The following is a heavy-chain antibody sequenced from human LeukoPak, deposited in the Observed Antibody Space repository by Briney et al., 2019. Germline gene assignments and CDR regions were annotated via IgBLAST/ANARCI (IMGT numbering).Heavy chain of an antibody. J-gene: IGHJ4*02. CDR3: ARARYYYDSSGHDY. CDR1: GFTFSGSA. V-gene: IGHV3-23*01. Sequence: SGGSLRLSCAASGFTFSGSAMSWVRQAPGEGLEWVSLISYSGANSYYTDSVRGRFTISRDNSKDTLFLQMNSLRAEDTAVYYCARARYYYDSSGHDYWGQGTPVTVSS. D-gene: IGHD3-22*01. CDR2: ISYSGANS.